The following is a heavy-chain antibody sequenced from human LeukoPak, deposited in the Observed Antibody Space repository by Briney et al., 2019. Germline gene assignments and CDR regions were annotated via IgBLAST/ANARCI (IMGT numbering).Heavy chain of an antibody. D-gene: IGHD3-22*01. J-gene: IGHJ3*02. CDR3: ARDSASIGHNDAFDI. CDR2: ISSSSSYI. CDR1: GFTFSSYW. Sequence: GGSLRLSCAASGFTFSSYWMHWVRQAPGKGLEWVSSISSSSSYIYYADSVKGRFTISRDNAKNSLFLQMNSLRAEDTAVYYCARDSASIGHNDAFDIWGQGTMVTVSS. V-gene: IGHV3-21*01.